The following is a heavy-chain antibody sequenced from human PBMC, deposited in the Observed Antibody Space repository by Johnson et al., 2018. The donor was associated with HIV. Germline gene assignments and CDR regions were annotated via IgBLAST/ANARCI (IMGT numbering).Heavy chain of an antibody. D-gene: IGHD6-19*01. J-gene: IGHJ3*02. CDR3: AKDKQGRPQGAVEI. V-gene: IGHV3-9*01. CDR2: LSWTSGSI. Sequence: VQLVESGGGLVQPGRSLRLSCAASGFTFDDYAMHWVRQAPGKGLEWVSGLSWTSGSIGYAESVKGRFTISRDNAKNSLYLQRNSLRAEDTALYSCAKDKQGRPQGAVEIWGKGTMVTVSS. CDR1: GFTFDDYA.